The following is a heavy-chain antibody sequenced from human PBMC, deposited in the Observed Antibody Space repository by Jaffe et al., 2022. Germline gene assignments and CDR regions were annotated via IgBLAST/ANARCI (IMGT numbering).Heavy chain of an antibody. J-gene: IGHJ4*02. CDR3: VACLTGTPAADYLDF. CDR2: IKSKGGGETT. V-gene: IGHV3-15*01. CDR1: GFGFINAW. Sequence: EAQLVESGGGLVEPGGSLRLSCAASGFGFINAWMSWARQAPGKGLEWVGRIKSKGGGETTDYAAPVKGRFTISRDDSITTLYLQMNSLKSEDTGVYFCVACLTGTPAADYLDFWGQGTLVTVSS. D-gene: IGHD7-27*01.